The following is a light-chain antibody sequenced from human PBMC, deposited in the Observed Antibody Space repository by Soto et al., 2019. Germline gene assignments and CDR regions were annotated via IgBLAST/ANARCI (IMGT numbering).Light chain of an antibody. J-gene: IGKJ2*01. V-gene: IGKV3-11*01. CDR2: GAS. CDR3: QQRSGWRRT. Sequence: EIVLTQSPPTLSLSPGESATLSCRASQSVSGYLAWFQQKPGQAPRLLIYGASNRATGIPARFSGSGSGTDFTLTISSLEPEDFAVDYCQQRSGWRRTFGQGTKLE. CDR1: QSVSGY.